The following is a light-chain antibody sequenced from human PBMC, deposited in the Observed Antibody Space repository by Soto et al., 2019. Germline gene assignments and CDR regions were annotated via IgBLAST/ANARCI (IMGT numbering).Light chain of an antibody. CDR2: KAS. Sequence: DIQMTQSPSTLSGSVGDRVTITCRASQTISSWLAWYQQKPGKAPKLLIYKASTLKSGVPSRFSGSGSGTEHTLTISRLQHDDFATYYCQHYNSYSEAFGQGTKVELK. V-gene: IGKV1-5*03. J-gene: IGKJ1*01. CDR3: QHYNSYSEA. CDR1: QTISSW.